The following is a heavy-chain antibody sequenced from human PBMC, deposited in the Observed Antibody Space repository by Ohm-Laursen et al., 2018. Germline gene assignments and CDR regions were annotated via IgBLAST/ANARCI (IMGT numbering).Heavy chain of an antibody. J-gene: IGHJ4*02. Sequence: SLRLSCAASGFTFSNYAMSWVRQAPGKGLEFVSAISGSGGSTYYADSVKGRFTISRDNSKNTLYLQMNSLRAEDTAVYYCAKSGAAAGTDYWGQGTLVTVSS. CDR3: AKSGAAAGTDY. V-gene: IGHV3-23*01. CDR1: GFTFSNYA. D-gene: IGHD6-13*01. CDR2: ISGSGGST.